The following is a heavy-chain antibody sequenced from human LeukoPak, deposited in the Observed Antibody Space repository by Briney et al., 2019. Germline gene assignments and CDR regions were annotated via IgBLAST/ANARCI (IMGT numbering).Heavy chain of an antibody. CDR3: ARTGYSSGSFDY. D-gene: IGHD6-19*01. CDR2: IYYSGST. J-gene: IGHJ4*02. CDR1: GGSISSSSYY. V-gene: IGHV4-61*05. Sequence: PSETLSLTCTVSGGSISSSSYYWGWIRQPPGKGLEWIGYIYYSGSTNYNPSLKSRVTISVDTSKNQFSLKLSSVTAANTAVYYCARTGYSSGSFDYWGQGTLVTVSS.